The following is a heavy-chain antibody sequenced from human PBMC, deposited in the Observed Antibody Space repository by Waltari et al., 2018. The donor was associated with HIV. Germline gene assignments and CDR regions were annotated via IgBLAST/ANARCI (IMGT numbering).Heavy chain of an antibody. CDR2: IYLDATD. J-gene: IGHJ4*02. CDR1: TFSVANNS. D-gene: IGHD1-26*01. CDR3: VRNGGSFDY. V-gene: IGHV3-53*02. Sequence: VETGGTVIRPGGSLRLSCSPITFSVANNSVTWLRLAPGRVLEWVSSIYLDATDHYADSAKGRFTISRDNAKNSLYLQMNSLRAEDTAVYYCVRNGGSFDYWGQGTLVTVSS.